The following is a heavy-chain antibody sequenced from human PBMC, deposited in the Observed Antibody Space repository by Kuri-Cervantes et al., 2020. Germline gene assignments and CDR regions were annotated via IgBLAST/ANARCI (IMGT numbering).Heavy chain of an antibody. D-gene: IGHD5-18*01. Sequence: SETLSLTCAVYGGSFSGYYWSWIRQPPGKGLEWIGEINHSGSTNYNPSLKSRVTISVDKSKNQFSLKLSSVTAADTAVYYCARGSRGSYGYNQRNLPFDYWGQGTLVTVSS. CDR1: GGSFSGYY. V-gene: IGHV4-34*01. J-gene: IGHJ4*02. CDR2: INHSGST. CDR3: ARGSRGSYGYNQRNLPFDY.